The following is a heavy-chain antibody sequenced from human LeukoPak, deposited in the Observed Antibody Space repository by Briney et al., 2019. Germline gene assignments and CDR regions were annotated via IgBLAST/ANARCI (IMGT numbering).Heavy chain of an antibody. D-gene: IGHD6-19*01. CDR3: AREDVDITVATSGAFDI. CDR1: GFTFNRFW. J-gene: IGHJ3*02. CDR2: IISDGSST. V-gene: IGHV3-74*01. Sequence: GGSLRLSCAASGFTFNRFWMHWVRQDPGKGLVWVSRIISDGSSTNYADSVKGRFTISRDNAKNTLYLQMNSLRAEDTALYYCAREDVDITVATSGAFDIWGQGTMVTVSS.